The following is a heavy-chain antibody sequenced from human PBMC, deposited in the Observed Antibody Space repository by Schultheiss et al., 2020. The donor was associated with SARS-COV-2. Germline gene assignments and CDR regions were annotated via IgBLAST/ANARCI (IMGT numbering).Heavy chain of an antibody. CDR3: AREVTTPNWFDP. V-gene: IGHV3-23*01. J-gene: IGHJ5*02. D-gene: IGHD4-11*01. CDR2: ISGSGGST. CDR1: GFTFSDYY. Sequence: GESLKISCAASGFTFSDYYMSWIRQAPGKGLEWVSAISGSGGSTYYADSVKGRFTISRDNSKNTLYLQMNSLRAEDTAVYYCAREVTTPNWFDPWGQGTLVTVSS.